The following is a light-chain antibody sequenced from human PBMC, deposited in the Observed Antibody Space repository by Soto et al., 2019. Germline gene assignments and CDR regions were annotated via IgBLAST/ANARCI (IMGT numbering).Light chain of an antibody. CDR1: QNIGLS. Sequence: DIQMTQSPSTLSASVGDRVTLTCRASQNIGLSLAWFQQKPGKAPKLRIYGASSLESGVPSRFSGSGSGTEFTLTISSLQPDDFATYDCEPYRRYPWTFGKGTKVDSK. J-gene: IGKJ1*01. V-gene: IGKV1-5*01. CDR2: GAS. CDR3: EPYRRYPWT.